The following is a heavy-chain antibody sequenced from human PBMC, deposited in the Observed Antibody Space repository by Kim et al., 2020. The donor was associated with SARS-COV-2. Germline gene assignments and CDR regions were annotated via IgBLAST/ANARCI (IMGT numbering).Heavy chain of an antibody. D-gene: IGHD1-26*01. CDR3: ASIVVTTNYYYGMDV. CDR2: IYPGDSDT. J-gene: IGHJ6*02. Sequence: GESLKISCKGSGYSFTSYWIGWVRQMPGKGLEWMGIIYPGDSDTRYSPSFQGQVTISADKSISTSYLQWSSLKASGTAMYYCASIVVTTNYYYGMDVWGQGASFSVSS. V-gene: IGHV5-51*01. CDR1: GYSFTSYW.